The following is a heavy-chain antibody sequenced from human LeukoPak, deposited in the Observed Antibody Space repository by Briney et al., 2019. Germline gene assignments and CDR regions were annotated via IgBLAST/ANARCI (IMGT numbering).Heavy chain of an antibody. Sequence: AETLSLTCTVSGVSISGYYWSWIRQPPGKGLEWTGHIYYSGTSNYNPSLKSRVTISVDTSKNQFSLNLSSVTAADTAEYYWSRASPMVRGLIGYFVPWGGGTLFTVSS. CDR3: SRASPMVRGLIGYFVP. V-gene: IGHV4-59*01. J-gene: IGHJ2*01. CDR2: IYYSGTS. CDR1: GVSISGYY. D-gene: IGHD3-10*01.